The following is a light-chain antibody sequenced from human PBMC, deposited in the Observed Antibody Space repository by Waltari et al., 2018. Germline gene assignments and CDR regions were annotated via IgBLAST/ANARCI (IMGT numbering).Light chain of an antibody. CDR2: EVN. J-gene: IGLJ2*01. CDR3: CSYAGSSSFVV. CDR1: SSHVGTYNF. V-gene: IGLV2-23*02. Sequence: QSALTQPASVSGSPGQSITISCTGTSSHVGTYNFVSWYQQHPGKAPKFMIYEVNKRPSGVSNRFSGSKSGNTASLTISGLQAEDEADYYCCSYAGSSSFVVFGGGTKLTVL.